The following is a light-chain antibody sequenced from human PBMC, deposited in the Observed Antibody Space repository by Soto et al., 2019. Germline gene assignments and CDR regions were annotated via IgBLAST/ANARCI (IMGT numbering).Light chain of an antibody. V-gene: IGKV3-11*01. CDR3: QQRINWYFT. J-gene: IGKJ3*01. CDR1: KTISKS. Sequence: IVLTQTPGTLSLSPGERATLSSRASKTISKSLDWYQTRRGHPSRLLMYDVSSRASDLHARFSGSGSGIDFFLTISSLVPEDFAIYYCQQRINWYFTFGPATKGDI. CDR2: DVS.